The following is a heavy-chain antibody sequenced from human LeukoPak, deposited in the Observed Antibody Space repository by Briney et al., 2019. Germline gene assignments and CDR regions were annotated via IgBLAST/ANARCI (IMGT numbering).Heavy chain of an antibody. D-gene: IGHD3-9*01. Sequence: SETLSLTCTVSVGSISSGDYYWSWIRQPPGKGLEWIGYIYYSGSTYYNPSLKSRVTISVDTSKNQFSLKLSSVTAADTAVYYCARAEREYDILTGWRRAWFDPWGQGTLVTVSS. CDR2: IYYSGST. J-gene: IGHJ5*02. CDR3: ARAEREYDILTGWRRAWFDP. CDR1: VGSISSGDYY. V-gene: IGHV4-30-4*01.